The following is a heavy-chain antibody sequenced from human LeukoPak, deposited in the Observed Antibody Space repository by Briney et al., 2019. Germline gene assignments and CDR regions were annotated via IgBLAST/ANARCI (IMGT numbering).Heavy chain of an antibody. D-gene: IGHD6-13*01. J-gene: IGHJ4*02. Sequence: GGSLRLSCAASGFTVSSNYMSWVRRAPGKGLEWVSVIYSGGSTDYADSVKGRFTISRDNSKNTLYLQMNSLRAEDTAEYYCARGRDIAAAVGFFDYWGQGTLVTVSS. CDR3: ARGRDIAAAVGFFDY. V-gene: IGHV3-66*01. CDR2: IYSGGST. CDR1: GFTVSSNY.